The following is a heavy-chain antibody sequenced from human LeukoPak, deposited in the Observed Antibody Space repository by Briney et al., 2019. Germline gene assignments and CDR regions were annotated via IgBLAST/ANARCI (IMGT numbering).Heavy chain of an antibody. CDR1: GFTFSSYA. CDR3: ARPAVAGTFSSFDY. CDR2: IYYSGST. Sequence: PGGSLRLSCAASGFTFSSYAMSWVRQPPGRGLEWIGSIYYSGSTYYNPSLQSRVTISVDTSKNQFSLKLSSVTAADTAVYYCARPAVAGTFSSFDYWGQGTLVTVSS. J-gene: IGHJ4*02. D-gene: IGHD6-19*01. V-gene: IGHV4-39*01.